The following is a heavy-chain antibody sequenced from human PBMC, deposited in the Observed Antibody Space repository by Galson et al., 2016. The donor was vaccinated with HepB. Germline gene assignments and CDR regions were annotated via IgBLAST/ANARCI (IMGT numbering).Heavy chain of an antibody. CDR1: GGSFNDHY. CDR2: INYAGST. V-gene: IGHV4-34*01. CDR3: SGVVVAATNWFDP. Sequence: SETLSLTCGVDGGSFNDHYWSWIRQPPGKGLEWLGEINYAGSTKYNPSLKSRVNISVDTSKNQFSLKLNSMTAADTAGYFCSGVVVAATNWFDPRGQGTLVTVSS. D-gene: IGHD2-15*01. J-gene: IGHJ5*02.